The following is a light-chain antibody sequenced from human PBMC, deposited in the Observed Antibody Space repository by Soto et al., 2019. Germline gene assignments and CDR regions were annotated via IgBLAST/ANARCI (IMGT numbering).Light chain of an antibody. CDR3: QQYIDWPPGT. Sequence: EIVVTQSRATLSDTPGERVTLSCRASQSVSSSLAWYQQRPGQAPRLLIYDTSTRAAGISARFSGSGSGTEFTLTISSLQSEDFAVYYCQQYIDWPPGTFGQGTKADI. CDR2: DTS. CDR1: QSVSSS. V-gene: IGKV3-15*01. J-gene: IGKJ1*01.